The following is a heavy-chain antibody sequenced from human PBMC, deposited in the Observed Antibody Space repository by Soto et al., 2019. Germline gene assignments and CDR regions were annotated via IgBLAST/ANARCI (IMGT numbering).Heavy chain of an antibody. CDR2: IYHSGST. D-gene: IGHD4-17*01. Sequence: SETLSLTCAVSGGSISSGGYSWSWIRQPPGKGLEWIGYIYHSGSTYYNPSLKSRVTISVDRSKNQFSLKLSSVTAADTAVYYCARVEGSGHDYGDYGGWFDPWGQGTLVTVSS. CDR1: GGSISSGGYS. V-gene: IGHV4-30-2*01. CDR3: ARVEGSGHDYGDYGGWFDP. J-gene: IGHJ5*02.